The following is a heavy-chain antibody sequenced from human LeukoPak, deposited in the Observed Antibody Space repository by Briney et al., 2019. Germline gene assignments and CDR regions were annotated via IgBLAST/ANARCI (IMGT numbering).Heavy chain of an antibody. J-gene: IGHJ4*02. CDR1: GGSISSYY. CDR3: AQGTPGSSNWY. CDR2: IFTSGTT. V-gene: IGHV4-4*07. Sequence: SETLSLTCTVSGGSISSYYWNWIRQPAGKGLEWIGRIFTSGTTNYNPSLKSRVTMTVDTSKNQFSLRLSSVTAADTAVYYCAQGTPGSSNWYWGQGTLVTVPS. D-gene: IGHD6-13*01.